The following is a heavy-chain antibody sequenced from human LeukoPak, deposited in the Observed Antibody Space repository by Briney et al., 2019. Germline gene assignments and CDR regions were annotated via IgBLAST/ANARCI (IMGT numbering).Heavy chain of an antibody. CDR3: ARHREITFGGVIGFDS. Sequence: GGSLRLSCAASGVTFSSNWMSWVRQAPGKGLEWMANIKQDGSEKYYVDSVKGRFTISRDNAKNSLYLQMNSLRAEDTAVYYCARHREITFGGVIGFDSWGQGTLVTVSS. D-gene: IGHD3-16*02. CDR2: IKQDGSEK. CDR1: GVTFSSNW. V-gene: IGHV3-7*01. J-gene: IGHJ4*02.